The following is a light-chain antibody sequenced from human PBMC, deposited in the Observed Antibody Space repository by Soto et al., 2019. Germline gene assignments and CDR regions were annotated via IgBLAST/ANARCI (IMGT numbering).Light chain of an antibody. Sequence: DIQMTQSPSTLSASVGDRVTITCRASQSISSWLAWYQQKPGKAPKLLIYKTSSLKSGVPSRFSGSGSGTEFTLTISSLQAADFATYYCQQSRVFGPGTKVDIK. J-gene: IGKJ3*01. CDR1: QSISSW. V-gene: IGKV1-5*03. CDR3: QQSRV. CDR2: KTS.